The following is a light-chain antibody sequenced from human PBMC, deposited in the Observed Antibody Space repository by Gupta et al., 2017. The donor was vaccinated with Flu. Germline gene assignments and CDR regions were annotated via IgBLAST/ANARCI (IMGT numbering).Light chain of an antibody. CDR2: KDT. CDR3: SYAGNNLEV. CDR1: RLEKKY. J-gene: IGLJ3*02. V-gene: IGLV3-27*01. Sequence: SYQLTQPSAASVSPGQTARITCSGVRLEKKYARWLQQKPRHAPVLVIYKDTERPAGTPDRFSGSGSETTVNLTISGAEDEDDDYYYCSYAGNNLEVFGGGTKLTVL.